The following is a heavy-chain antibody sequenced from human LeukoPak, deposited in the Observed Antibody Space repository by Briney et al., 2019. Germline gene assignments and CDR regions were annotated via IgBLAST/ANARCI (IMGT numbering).Heavy chain of an antibody. J-gene: IGHJ5*02. CDR2: IHYTGST. D-gene: IGHD3-22*01. CDR1: GVSISTYY. CDR3: AREYYYDSSGQMWFDP. Sequence: SETLSLTCSVSGVSISTYYWSWIRQPPGKGLEWMGYIHYTGSTNYNPSLKSRDTISVDTSKRQLSLMLRSVTAADTAVYYCAREYYYDSSGQMWFDPWGQGTLVTVSS. V-gene: IGHV4-59*01.